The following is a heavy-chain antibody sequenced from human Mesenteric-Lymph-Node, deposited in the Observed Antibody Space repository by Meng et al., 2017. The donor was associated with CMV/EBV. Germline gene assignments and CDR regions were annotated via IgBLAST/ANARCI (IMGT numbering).Heavy chain of an antibody. Sequence: LQQGGAVLFTSSQSLSCTCAADGGFFRCYCLSLLRQPPRQGLELIGEINHIGSTTYNPSLKSRVTISVDTSKNQFSLKLSSVTAADTAVYYCARHQRWLKSEGGFNYWGQGTLVTVSS. V-gene: IGHV4-34*01. CDR1: GGFFRCYC. J-gene: IGHJ4*02. CDR2: INHIGST. CDR3: ARHQRWLKSEGGFNY. D-gene: IGHD4-23*01.